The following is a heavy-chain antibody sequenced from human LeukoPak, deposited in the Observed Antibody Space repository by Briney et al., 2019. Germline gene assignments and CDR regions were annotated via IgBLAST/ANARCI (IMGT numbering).Heavy chain of an antibody. Sequence: PSETLSLTCTVSGGSISSYYWSWIRQPPGKGLEWIGYIYYSGSTNYNPSLKSRVTISVDTSKNQFSLKLSSVPAADTAVYYCARWYSSSWYGEYFDYWGQGTLVTVSS. J-gene: IGHJ4*02. V-gene: IGHV4-59*01. CDR1: GGSISSYY. D-gene: IGHD6-13*01. CDR2: IYYSGST. CDR3: ARWYSSSWYGEYFDY.